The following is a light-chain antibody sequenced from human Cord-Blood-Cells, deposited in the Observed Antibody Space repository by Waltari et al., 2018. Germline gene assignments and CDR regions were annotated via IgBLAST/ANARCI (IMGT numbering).Light chain of an antibody. CDR2: DVS. CDR1: SSHVGGYNY. V-gene: IGLV2-14*01. J-gene: IGLJ3*02. Sequence: QSALTQPASVSGSPGQSITISCTGTSSHVGGYNYVPWYQQPPGKAPKLMIYDVSNRPSVVSNRFSGSKSGNTASLTISGLQAEDEADYYCSSYTSSSTWVFGGGTKLTVL. CDR3: SSYTSSSTWV.